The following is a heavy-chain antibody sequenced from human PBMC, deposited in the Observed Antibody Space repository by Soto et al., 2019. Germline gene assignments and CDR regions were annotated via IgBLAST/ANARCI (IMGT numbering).Heavy chain of an antibody. CDR2: MNSDGSST. J-gene: IGHJ6*02. V-gene: IGHV3-74*01. CDR1: GFTFSDYW. CDR3: ARVGGSGSDYYGMDV. Sequence: EVQLVESGGGLVQPGGSLRLSCAASGFTFSDYWMLWVRQVPGKGLVWVSRMNSDGSSTTYTDSVKGRFTISRDNAKNTLYLEMNSLRAEDTAMYFCARVGGSGSDYYGMDVWGQGTTVTVSS. D-gene: IGHD3-10*01.